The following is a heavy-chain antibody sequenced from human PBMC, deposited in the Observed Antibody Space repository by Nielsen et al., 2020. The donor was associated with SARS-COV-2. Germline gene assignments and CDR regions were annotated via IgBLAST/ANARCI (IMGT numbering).Heavy chain of an antibody. CDR2: ISGSGGST. V-gene: IGHV3-23*01. J-gene: IGHJ3*02. CDR1: GFTFSSYA. D-gene: IGHD5-12*01. Sequence: ESLKISCAASGFTFSSYAIRWVRQASGKGLEWVSAISGSGGSTYYADSVKGRFTISRDNSKNTLFLQMNSLRAEDTAVYYCAKQYSDNYYDAFDIWGQGTMVTVSS. CDR3: AKQYSDNYYDAFDI.